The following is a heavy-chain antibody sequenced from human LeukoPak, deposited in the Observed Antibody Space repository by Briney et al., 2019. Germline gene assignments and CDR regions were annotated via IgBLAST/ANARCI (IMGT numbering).Heavy chain of an antibody. D-gene: IGHD1-14*01. CDR1: GFIFRSFS. Sequence: GGSLRLSCAASGFIFRSFSMTWVRQAPGKGLEWVAALLYDGNTKHYADSVRGRFTISRDISTNTFYVQMNSLTAEDTAVYYCARDHRPEIQYYYMDVWGKGTTVAVSS. CDR3: ARDHRPEIQYYYMDV. V-gene: IGHV3-33*08. J-gene: IGHJ6*03. CDR2: LLYDGNTK.